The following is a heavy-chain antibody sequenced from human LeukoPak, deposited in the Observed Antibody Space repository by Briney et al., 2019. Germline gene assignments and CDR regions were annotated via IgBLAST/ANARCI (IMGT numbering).Heavy chain of an antibody. J-gene: IGHJ4*02. CDR1: GYTFTSYG. Sequence: ASVKVSCKASGYTFTSYGISWVRQAPGQGLEWMGWISAYNGNTNYAQKLQGRVTMTTDTSTSTACMELRSLRSDDTAVYYCARDLGLVVPAAISDYWGQGTLVTVSS. CDR2: ISAYNGNT. V-gene: IGHV1-18*04. CDR3: ARDLGLVVPAAISDY. D-gene: IGHD2-2*01.